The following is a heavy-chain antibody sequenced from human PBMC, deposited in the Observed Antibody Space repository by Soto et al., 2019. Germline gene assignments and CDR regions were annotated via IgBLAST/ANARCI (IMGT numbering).Heavy chain of an antibody. J-gene: IGHJ4*02. CDR2: INGDGSRT. D-gene: IGHD3-3*01. Sequence: EVQVVESGGGLVQPGGSLRLSCVVSGFTFSSYWMHWVRQAPGKGLVCVSWINGDGSRTYNADSVKVGFTIFRDKARXXXXXXXXXXXXXXXXXXXCARGTIRGQGTLVTVSS. CDR1: GFTFSSYW. V-gene: IGHV3-74*01. CDR3: ARGTI.